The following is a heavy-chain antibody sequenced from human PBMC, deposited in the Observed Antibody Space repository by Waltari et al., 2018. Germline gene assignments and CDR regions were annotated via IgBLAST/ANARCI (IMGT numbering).Heavy chain of an antibody. CDR3: ARGSGYFFDY. V-gene: IGHV3-23*01. Sequence: EVQLLESGGGLVQLGGSLRLSSAASAFTFSSYAMSWVRQAPGKGLEWVATVGSGGSTYYADSVKGRFTISKDSPQNTLYLQMSSLRAEDTAVYYCARGSGYFFDYWGQGTLVTVSS. D-gene: IGHD1-1*01. CDR2: VGSGGST. J-gene: IGHJ4*02. CDR1: AFTFSSYA.